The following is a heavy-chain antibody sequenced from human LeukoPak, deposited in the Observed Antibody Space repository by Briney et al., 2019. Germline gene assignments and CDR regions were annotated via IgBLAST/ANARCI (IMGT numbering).Heavy chain of an antibody. J-gene: IGHJ4*02. CDR2: ISGSGTST. Sequence: GGSLQLSCAASGFTFSNYAMSWVRQAPGKGLEWVSGISGSGTSTYYADSVKGRFTISRDNSKNTLYLQMNSLRAEDTAVYYCASRNYYDSSGYYYYYFDYWGQGILVTVSS. CDR1: GFTFSNYA. D-gene: IGHD3-22*01. V-gene: IGHV3-23*01. CDR3: ASRNYYDSSGYYYYYFDY.